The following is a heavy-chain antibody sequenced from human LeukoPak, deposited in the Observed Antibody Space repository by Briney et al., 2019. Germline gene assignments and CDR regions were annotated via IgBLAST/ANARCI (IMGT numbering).Heavy chain of an antibody. V-gene: IGHV3-21*01. CDR3: ARDRSYGFDY. Sequence: PGGSLRLSCAASGFTFSSYSMNWVRQAPGKGLEWVSSISSSSSYIYYADSVKGRFTISRDNAENSLFLQMNSLRAEDTALYYCARDRSYGFDYWGQGTLVTVSS. D-gene: IGHD5-18*01. J-gene: IGHJ4*02. CDR1: GFTFSSYS. CDR2: ISSSSSYI.